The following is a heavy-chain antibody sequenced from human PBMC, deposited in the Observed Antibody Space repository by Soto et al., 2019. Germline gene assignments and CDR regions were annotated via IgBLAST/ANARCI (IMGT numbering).Heavy chain of an antibody. D-gene: IGHD6-13*01. Sequence: ASVKVSCKASGYTFVNFDISWVRQAAGQGLEWLGWMNPGSGQTGYASKFQGRVAMTRDASTGTSHLELSSLTSGDTAVYYCARMASAGTLNWFDPWGQGTLVTVSS. CDR2: MNPGSGQT. J-gene: IGHJ5*02. V-gene: IGHV1-8*01. CDR3: ARMASAGTLNWFDP. CDR1: GYTFVNFD.